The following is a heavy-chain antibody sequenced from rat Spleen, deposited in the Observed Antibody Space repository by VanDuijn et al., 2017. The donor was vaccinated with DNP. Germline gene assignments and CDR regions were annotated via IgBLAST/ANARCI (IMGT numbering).Heavy chain of an antibody. Sequence: EVKLVESGGGLVQPGRSLKLSCAASGFNFNDYWMGWVRQAPGKGLEWIGEINKEHSTIKYAPSLKDRFTISRDNAQNTLYLQMSKLGSEDTAIYYCALMDGAFDYWGQGVMVTVSS. D-gene: IGHD1-12*02. V-gene: IGHV4-2*01. CDR2: INKEHSTI. CDR3: ALMDGAFDY. CDR1: GFNFNDYW. J-gene: IGHJ2*01.